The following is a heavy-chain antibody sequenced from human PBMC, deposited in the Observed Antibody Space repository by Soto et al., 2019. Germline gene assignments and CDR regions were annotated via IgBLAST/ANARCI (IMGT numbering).Heavy chain of an antibody. J-gene: IGHJ6*02. CDR2: IIPIFGTA. CDR3: ATHGYHERPYYYYGMDV. D-gene: IGHD5-18*01. CDR1: GGTFSSYA. V-gene: IGHV1-69*06. Sequence: GASVKVSCKASGGTFSSYAISWVRQAPGQGLDWMGGIIPIFGTANYAQKFQGGVTITADKSTSTAYMELSSLRSEDTAVYYCATHGYHERPYYYYGMDVWGQGTTVTVSS.